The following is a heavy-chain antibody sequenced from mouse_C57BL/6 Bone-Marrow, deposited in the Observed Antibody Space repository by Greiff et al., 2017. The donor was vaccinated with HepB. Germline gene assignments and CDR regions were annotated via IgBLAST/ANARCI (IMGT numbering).Heavy chain of an antibody. Sequence: QVQLQQPGAELVRPGSSVKLSCKASGYTFTSYWMHWVKQRPIQGLEWIGNIDPSDSETHYNQKFKDKATLTVDKSSSTAYMQLSSLTSEDSAVYYCARSDGSSHFDYWGQGTTLTVSS. J-gene: IGHJ2*01. CDR2: IDPSDSET. CDR3: ARSDGSSHFDY. CDR1: GYTFTSYW. V-gene: IGHV1-52*01. D-gene: IGHD1-1*01.